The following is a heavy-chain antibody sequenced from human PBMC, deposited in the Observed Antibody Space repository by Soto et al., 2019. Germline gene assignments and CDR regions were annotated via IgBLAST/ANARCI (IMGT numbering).Heavy chain of an antibody. Sequence: ASVKVSCKAFGYTFTSYDINGVRQATGPGLEWMGWMNPNSGNTGYAQKFQGRVTMTRNTSISTAYMELSSLRSEDTAVYYCAREMAAGTGYYYYYMDGWGKGNTVTVSS. CDR2: MNPNSGNT. CDR3: AREMAAGTGYYYYYMDG. D-gene: IGHD6-13*01. CDR1: GYTFTSYD. V-gene: IGHV1-8*01. J-gene: IGHJ6*03.